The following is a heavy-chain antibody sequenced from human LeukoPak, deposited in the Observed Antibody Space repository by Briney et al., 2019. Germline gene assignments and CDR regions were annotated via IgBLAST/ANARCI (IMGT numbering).Heavy chain of an antibody. CDR2: ISGSGGST. V-gene: IGHV3-23*01. Sequence: GGSLRLSCAASGFTFSSYAMSWVRQAPGKGLEWVSAISGSGGSTYYADSVKGRFTISRDNSKNTLYLQMYSLRAEDTAVYYCAKGVFFYYDRPNGFDIWGQGTMVTVSS. CDR3: AKGVFFYYDRPNGFDI. D-gene: IGHD3-22*01. CDR1: GFTFSSYA. J-gene: IGHJ3*02.